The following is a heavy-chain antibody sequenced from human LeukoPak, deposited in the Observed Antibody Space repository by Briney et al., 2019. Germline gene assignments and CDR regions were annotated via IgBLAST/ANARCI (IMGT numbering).Heavy chain of an antibody. V-gene: IGHV1-24*01. Sequence: ASVKVSCKVSGHTLIALSMHWVRQAPGKGVEWLGGFEPEDGETIYAQQFQGRVTMTEDTSTDTAYMELSILRSEDTAVYYCAASSPQNWKTHEYWGQGTLVTVSS. D-gene: IGHD1-1*01. CDR1: GHTLIALS. CDR3: AASSPQNWKTHEY. J-gene: IGHJ4*02. CDR2: FEPEDGET.